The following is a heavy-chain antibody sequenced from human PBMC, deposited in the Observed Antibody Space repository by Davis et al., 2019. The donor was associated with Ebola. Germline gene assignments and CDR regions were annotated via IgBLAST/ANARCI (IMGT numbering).Heavy chain of an antibody. CDR1: EFTFRDYS. J-gene: IGHJ6*04. Sequence: GESLKISCVASEFTFRDYSINWVRQAPGKGLEWVAIISYDGSNRFYADSVKGRFTISRDNAKNSLYLQMNSLRAEDTAVYYCARIGEPAVAGDNYYYYGMDVWGKGTTVTVSS. CDR3: ARIGEPAVAGDNYYYYGMDV. D-gene: IGHD6-19*01. V-gene: IGHV3-30*07. CDR2: ISYDGSNR.